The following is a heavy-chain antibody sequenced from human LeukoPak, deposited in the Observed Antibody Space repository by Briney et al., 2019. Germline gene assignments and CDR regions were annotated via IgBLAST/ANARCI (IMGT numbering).Heavy chain of an antibody. CDR1: GGSFSGYY. CDR3: ATPATAPYAFDI. V-gene: IGHV4-34*01. Sequence: SETLSLTCAVYGGSFSGYYWSWIRQPPGKGLEWIGEINHSGSTYYNPSLKSRVTISVDTSKNQFSLKLSSVTAADTAVYYCATPATAPYAFDIWGQGTMVTVSS. CDR2: INHSGST. D-gene: IGHD2-2*01. J-gene: IGHJ3*02.